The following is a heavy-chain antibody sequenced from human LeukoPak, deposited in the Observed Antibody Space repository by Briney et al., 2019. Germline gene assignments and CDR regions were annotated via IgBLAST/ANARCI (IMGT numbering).Heavy chain of an antibody. Sequence: PGGSLRLSCAASGFTFSSYAMSWVRQAPGKGLERVSAISGSGGSTYYADSVKGRFTISRDNSKNTLYLQMNSLRAEDTAVYYCAKAAEQWLEGNWFDPWGQGTLVTVSS. CDR1: GFTFSSYA. V-gene: IGHV3-23*01. CDR2: ISGSGGST. J-gene: IGHJ5*02. D-gene: IGHD6-19*01. CDR3: AKAAEQWLEGNWFDP.